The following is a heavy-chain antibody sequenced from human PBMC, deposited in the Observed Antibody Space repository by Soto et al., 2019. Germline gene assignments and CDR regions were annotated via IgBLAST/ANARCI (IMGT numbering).Heavy chain of an antibody. J-gene: IGHJ5*02. Sequence: EVQLLESGGGLVQPGGSLRLSCAASGFTFSSYAMTWVRQAPGKGLEWVSTIINGGGSTYYTDSVKGRFTISRDDSKNTLYLQMNSLRAEDTAVYYCAKEGCSSTSCYIGTQFDPWGQGTLVTVSS. V-gene: IGHV3-23*01. CDR1: GFTFSSYA. CDR3: AKEGCSSTSCYIGTQFDP. CDR2: IINGGGST. D-gene: IGHD2-2*02.